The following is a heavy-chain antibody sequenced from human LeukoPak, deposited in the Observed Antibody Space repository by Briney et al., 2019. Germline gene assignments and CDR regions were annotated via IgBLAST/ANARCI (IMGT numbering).Heavy chain of an antibody. CDR3: ARDRPLWDSSSWSYYFDY. J-gene: IGHJ4*02. V-gene: IGHV4-30-2*01. CDR2: IYHSGST. CDR1: GGSISSGGYY. Sequence: SETLSLTCTVSGGSISSGGYYWSWVRQPPGKGLEWIGYIYHSGSTYYNPSLKSRVTISVDRSKNQFSLKLSSVTAADTAVYYCARDRPLWDSSSWSYYFDYWGQGTLVTVSS. D-gene: IGHD6-13*01.